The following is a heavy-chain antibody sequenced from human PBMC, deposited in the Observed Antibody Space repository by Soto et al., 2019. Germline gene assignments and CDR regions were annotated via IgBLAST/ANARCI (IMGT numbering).Heavy chain of an antibody. CDR1: GGSISSGDYY. J-gene: IGHJ4*02. CDR3: ARGWGGGQYYFDY. V-gene: IGHV4-30-4*01. Sequence: SETLSLTCTVSGGSISSGDYYWSWIRQPPGKGLEWIGYIYYSGSTYYNPSLKSRVTISVDTSKNQFSLKLSSVTAADTAVYYCARGWGGGQYYFDYWGRGPLVTVSS. D-gene: IGHD2-15*01. CDR2: IYYSGST.